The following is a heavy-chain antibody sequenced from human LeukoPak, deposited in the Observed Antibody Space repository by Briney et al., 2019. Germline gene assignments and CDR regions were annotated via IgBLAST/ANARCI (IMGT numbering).Heavy chain of an antibody. D-gene: IGHD3-10*01. CDR2: IDYSGSI. Sequence: SQTLSLTCAVSGGSISSSSYYWGWIRETPGKGLVWIGGIDYSGSIYYNPSLRSRVTISADTSQNQFSLKLSSVTAADTAVYYCARRGGSGIRGDYYFDYWGQGTLVTVSS. CDR1: GGSISSSSYY. J-gene: IGHJ4*02. V-gene: IGHV4-39*01. CDR3: ARRGGSGIRGDYYFDY.